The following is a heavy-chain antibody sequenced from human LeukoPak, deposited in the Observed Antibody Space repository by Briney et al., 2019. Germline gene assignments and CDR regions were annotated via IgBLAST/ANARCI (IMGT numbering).Heavy chain of an antibody. CDR1: GGSVNSGTYY. D-gene: IGHD3-16*01. CDR2: IYYSGST. V-gene: IGHV4-61*01. CDR3: ARDLLPYGGLDY. J-gene: IGHJ4*02. Sequence: PSKTLSLTCTVSGGSVNSGTYYWSWIRQPPGKGLEWIGYIYYSGSTNYNLSLKSRVTISVDTSKNQFSLKLSSVTAADTAVYYCARDLLPYGGLDYWGQGTLVTVSS.